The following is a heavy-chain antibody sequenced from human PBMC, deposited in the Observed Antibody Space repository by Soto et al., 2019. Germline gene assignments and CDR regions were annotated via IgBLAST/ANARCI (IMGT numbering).Heavy chain of an antibody. D-gene: IGHD6-6*01. V-gene: IGHV5-10-1*01. CDR1: GYSFTSYW. CDR2: IDPSDSYT. CDR3: ASSNSSSPYYYYGMDV. J-gene: IGHJ6*02. Sequence: GQPLKISCKGSGYSFTSYWISWVRQMTGKGLEWMGRIDPSDSYTNYSPSFQGHVTISADKSISTAYLQWSSLKASDTAMYYCASSNSSSPYYYYGMDVWGQGTTVTVSS.